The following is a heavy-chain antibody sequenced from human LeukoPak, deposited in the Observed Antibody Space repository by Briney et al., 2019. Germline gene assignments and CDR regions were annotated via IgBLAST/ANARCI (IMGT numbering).Heavy chain of an antibody. D-gene: IGHD4-17*01. CDR2: IKTDGSDM. Sequence: PGGSLRLSCAAAGFTFSNYWMHCVRQAPGKGLVWVAAIKTDGSDMQYADSVKGRFAISRDNAKNTVYLQMNSLRDEDTAVYYCVRDQTVFTILDYWGQGTLVTVSS. CDR1: GFTFSNYW. CDR3: VRDQTVFTILDY. V-gene: IGHV3-74*03. J-gene: IGHJ4*02.